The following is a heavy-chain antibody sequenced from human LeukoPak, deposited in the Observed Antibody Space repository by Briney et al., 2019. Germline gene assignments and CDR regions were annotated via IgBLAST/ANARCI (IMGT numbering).Heavy chain of an antibody. Sequence: PGGSLRLSCAASGFTFSSYGMRWVRQAPGKGLEWVSAISGSGGSTYYADSVKGRFTISRDNSKNTLYLQMNSLRAEDTAVYYCARVAYSSSLGYWGQGTLVTVSS. V-gene: IGHV3-23*01. D-gene: IGHD6-6*01. J-gene: IGHJ4*02. CDR2: ISGSGGST. CDR1: GFTFSSYG. CDR3: ARVAYSSSLGY.